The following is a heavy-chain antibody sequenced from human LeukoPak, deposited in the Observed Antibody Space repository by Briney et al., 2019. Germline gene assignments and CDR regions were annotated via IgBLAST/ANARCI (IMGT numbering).Heavy chain of an antibody. Sequence: PGGSLRLSCTASGFTFGDYAMSWVRQAPGKGLEWVGFIRSKAYGGTTEYAASVKGRFTISRDDSKSIAYLQMNSPKTEDTAVYYCNRDCSGGSFWGDAFDIWGQGTMVTVSS. CDR3: NRDCSGGSFWGDAFDI. J-gene: IGHJ3*02. CDR2: IRSKAYGGTT. D-gene: IGHD2-15*01. V-gene: IGHV3-49*04. CDR1: GFTFGDYA.